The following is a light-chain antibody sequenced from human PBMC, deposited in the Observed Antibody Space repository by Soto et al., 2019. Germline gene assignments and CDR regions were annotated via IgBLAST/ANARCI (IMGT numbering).Light chain of an antibody. CDR3: QQLSNFTQT. Sequence: EIVLTQSPATLSLSPGERATLSCRASQSVSSYLAWCQQKPGQAPRLLIYDASNRATGIPARFSGSGSGTDFTLTISSLESEDFAVYYCQQLSNFTQTFGQGTKVDIK. V-gene: IGKV3-11*01. CDR1: QSVSSY. J-gene: IGKJ1*01. CDR2: DAS.